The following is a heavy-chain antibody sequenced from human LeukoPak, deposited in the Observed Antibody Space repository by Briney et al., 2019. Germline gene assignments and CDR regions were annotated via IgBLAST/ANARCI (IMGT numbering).Heavy chain of an antibody. CDR2: SYNSGIT. V-gene: IGHV4-59*08. CDR3: ARHRSRLLWYGMDV. CDR1: GGSIRNYY. J-gene: IGHJ6*02. D-gene: IGHD3-10*01. Sequence: SETLSLTCNVSGGSIRNYYWSWMRQPPGKGLEWIGHSYNSGITSYDPSLKSRVTISVDTSKNRISLQLSSVTAADTAVYYCARHRSRLLWYGMDVWGQGTTVTVSS.